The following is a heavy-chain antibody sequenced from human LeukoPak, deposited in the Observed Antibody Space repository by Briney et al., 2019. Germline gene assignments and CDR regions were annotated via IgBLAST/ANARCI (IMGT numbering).Heavy chain of an antibody. D-gene: IGHD3-22*01. CDR1: GGSISSYY. CDR3: ARHRGAYYYDSSGYLPCWFVP. Sequence: SSETLSLTCTVSGGSISSYYWSWLRQPPGKGLEWIGYIYYSGSTNYNPSLKSRVTISVDTSKNQFSLKLSSVTAADTAVYYCARHRGAYYYDSSGYLPCWFVPWGQGTLVTVSS. V-gene: IGHV4-59*08. CDR2: IYYSGST. J-gene: IGHJ5*02.